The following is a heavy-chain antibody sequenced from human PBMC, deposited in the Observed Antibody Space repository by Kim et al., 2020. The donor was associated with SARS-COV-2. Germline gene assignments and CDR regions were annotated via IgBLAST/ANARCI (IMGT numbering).Heavy chain of an antibody. V-gene: IGHV3-21*01. CDR1: GFTFSTYT. CDR3: SRMATGSDDY. Sequence: GGSLRLSCAASGFTFSTYTMNWVRQAPGKGLEWVSSISSRSSYIYYADSVKGRFTISRDNAKNSLYLQMNSLRAEDTAVYYCSRMATGSDDYWGQGTLVTVSS. J-gene: IGHJ4*02. CDR2: ISSRSSYI. D-gene: IGHD3-10*01.